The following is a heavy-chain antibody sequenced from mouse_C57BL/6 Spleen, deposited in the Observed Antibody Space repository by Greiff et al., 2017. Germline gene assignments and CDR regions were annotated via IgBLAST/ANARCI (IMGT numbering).Heavy chain of an antibody. CDR1: GYSITSGYY. J-gene: IGHJ3*01. Sequence: EVQLQESGPGLVKPSQSLSLTCSVTGYSITSGYYWNWIRQFPGNKLEWMGYISYDGSNNYNPSLKNRISITRDTSKNQFFLKLNSVTTEDTATYYCAGGRDWDGIAYWGQGTLVTVSA. D-gene: IGHD4-1*01. CDR2: ISYDGSN. V-gene: IGHV3-6*01. CDR3: AGGRDWDGIAY.